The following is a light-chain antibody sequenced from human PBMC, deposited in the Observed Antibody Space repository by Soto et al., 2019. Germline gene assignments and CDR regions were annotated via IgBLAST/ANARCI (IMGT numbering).Light chain of an antibody. CDR1: QSINSY. CDR3: HPSLRPPRT. V-gene: IGKV1-39*01. CDR2: AAS. J-gene: IGKJ1*01. Sequence: DIQMTQSPSSQSASVGDRVPITCRASQSINSYLNWYQQKPGKAPKLLIYAASSLQSGVPSRFSGSGSDTDFTLTITSLQTDDFATYYCHPSLRPPRTFGQGTRV.